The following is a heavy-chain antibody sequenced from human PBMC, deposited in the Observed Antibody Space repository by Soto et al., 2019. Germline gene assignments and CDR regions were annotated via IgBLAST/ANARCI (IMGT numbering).Heavy chain of an antibody. CDR1: GGTFSSYA. J-gene: IGHJ6*02. D-gene: IGHD3-3*01. V-gene: IGHV1-69*13. CDR2: IIPIFGTA. Sequence: ASVKVSCKASGGTFSSYAISWVRQAPGQGLEWMGGIIPIFGTANYAQKFQGRVTITADESTSTAYMELSSLRSEDTAVYYCARGRDHYDFWSGYSPYYYYYGMDVWGQGTTVTVPS. CDR3: ARGRDHYDFWSGYSPYYYYYGMDV.